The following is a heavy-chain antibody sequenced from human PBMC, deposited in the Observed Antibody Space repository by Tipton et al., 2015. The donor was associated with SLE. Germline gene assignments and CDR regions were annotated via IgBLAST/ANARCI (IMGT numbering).Heavy chain of an antibody. CDR2: IWYDGSNK. J-gene: IGHJ6*03. D-gene: IGHD6-19*01. CDR1: GFTFSTYG. CDR3: ASEWLPYFYYMDV. V-gene: IGHV3-33*08. Sequence: SLRLSCAASGFTFSTYGMHWVRQAPGKGLEWVAVIWYDGSNKYYADSVKGRFTISRDNSKNTLYLQMNSLRAEDTAVYYCASEWLPYFYYMDVWGKGTTFTVSS.